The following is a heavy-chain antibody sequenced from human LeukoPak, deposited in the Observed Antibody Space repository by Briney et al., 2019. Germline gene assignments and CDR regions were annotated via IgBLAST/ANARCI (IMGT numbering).Heavy chain of an antibody. D-gene: IGHD3-22*01. J-gene: IGHJ4*02. V-gene: IGHV4-59*01. CDR1: GGSISSYY. Sequence: PSETLSLTCTVSGGSISSYYWSWIRQPPGKGLEWIGYIYYSGSTKYNPSLKSRVTISVDTSKNQFSLKLNSVTAADTAVYYCARVGDSSGYLDYWGQGTLVTVSS. CDR3: ARVGDSSGYLDY. CDR2: IYYSGST.